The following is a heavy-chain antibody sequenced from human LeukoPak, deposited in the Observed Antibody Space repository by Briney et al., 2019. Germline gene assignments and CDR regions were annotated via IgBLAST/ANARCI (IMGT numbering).Heavy chain of an antibody. CDR3: ARDYYTWGSHDY. CDR2: IWYDGSNK. V-gene: IGHV3-33*01. D-gene: IGHD3-10*01. J-gene: IGHJ4*02. CDR1: GFIFSNYG. Sequence: GGSLRLSCAASGFIFSNYGMHWVRQAPGKGLEWVAVIWYDGSNKFYADSVKGRFTISRDNAKNSLFLQMNSLRAEDTAVYYCARDYYTWGSHDYWGQGTLVSVAS.